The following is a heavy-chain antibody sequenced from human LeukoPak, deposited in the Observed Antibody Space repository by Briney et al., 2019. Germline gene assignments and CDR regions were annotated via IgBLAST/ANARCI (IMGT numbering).Heavy chain of an antibody. D-gene: IGHD3-10*01. CDR3: ARAGFFLFDY. J-gene: IGHJ4*02. CDR2: INHSGST. Sequence: SETLSLTCAVYGGSFSGYYWSWIRQPPGKGLEWIGEINHSGSTNYNPSLKSRVTISVDTSKNQFSLKLSSVTAADTAVYYCARAGFFLFDYWGQGTLVTVSS. CDR1: GGSFSGYY. V-gene: IGHV4-34*01.